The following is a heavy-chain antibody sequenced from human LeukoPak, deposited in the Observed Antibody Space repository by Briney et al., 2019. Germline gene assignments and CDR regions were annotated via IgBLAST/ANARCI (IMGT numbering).Heavy chain of an antibody. CDR2: ISWNSGSI. V-gene: IGHV3-9*01. CDR3: AKDLEDFWSGYLFDY. Sequence: GRSLRLSCAASGFTFDDYAMHWVRQAPGKGLEWVSGISWNSGSIGYADSVKGRFTISRDNAKNSLYLQMSSLRAEDTALYYCAKDLEDFWSGYLFDYWGQGTLVTVSS. D-gene: IGHD3-3*01. J-gene: IGHJ4*02. CDR1: GFTFDDYA.